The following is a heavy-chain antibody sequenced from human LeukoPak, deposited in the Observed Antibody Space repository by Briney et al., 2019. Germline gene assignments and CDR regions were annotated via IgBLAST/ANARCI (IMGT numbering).Heavy chain of an antibody. J-gene: IGHJ4*02. Sequence: GASVTVSCKASGYTFTAYYIHWVRQAPGQGLEWMGRIDPGDSSTTYAQKFEGRVSLTTDTSTSTVSMDLSSLTSEDTAVYYCARISMGGLDYWGQGTLVTVSS. D-gene: IGHD3-16*01. CDR1: GYTFTAYY. V-gene: IGHV1-46*01. CDR2: IDPGDSST. CDR3: ARISMGGLDY.